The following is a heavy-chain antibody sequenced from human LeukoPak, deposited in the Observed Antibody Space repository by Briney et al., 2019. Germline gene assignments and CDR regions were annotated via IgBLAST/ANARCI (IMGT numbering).Heavy chain of an antibody. CDR1: RFSFRSYD. J-gene: IGHJ4*02. V-gene: IGHV3-30*03. D-gene: IGHD3-22*01. Sequence: GGSLRLSCAASRFSFRSYDMHWVRQAPGKGLEWLAVSSYDGSNTYYTDSVKGRFTISRDNSKNTLYLQMNSLRAEDTAVYYCARVGSEYYYDSSGYYYKNYFDYWGQGTLVTVSS. CDR3: ARVGSEYYYDSSGYYYKNYFDY. CDR2: SSYDGSNT.